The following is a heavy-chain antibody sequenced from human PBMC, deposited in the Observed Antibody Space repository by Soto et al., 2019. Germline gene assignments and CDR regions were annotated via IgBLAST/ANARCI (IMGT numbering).Heavy chain of an antibody. CDR2: INPNSGGT. CDR3: ARHGLSTAMVKNGNAFDI. CDR1: GYTFTGYY. Sequence: ASVKVSCKASGYTFTGYYMHWVRQAPGQGLEWMGWINPNSGGTNYAQKFQGRVTMTRDTSISTAYMELSRLRSDDTAVYYCARHGLSTAMVKNGNAFDIWGQGTMVTVSS. D-gene: IGHD5-18*01. V-gene: IGHV1-2*02. J-gene: IGHJ3*02.